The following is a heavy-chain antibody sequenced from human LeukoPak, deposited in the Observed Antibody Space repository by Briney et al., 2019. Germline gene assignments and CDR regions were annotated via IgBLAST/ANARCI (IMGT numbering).Heavy chain of an antibody. D-gene: IGHD6-25*01. CDR1: GFTFSSYG. CDR2: IRYDGSNK. CDR3: AKQHAATGGYFDY. Sequence: GGSLRLSCAASGFTFSSYGMHWVRQAPGKGLEWVAFIRYDGSNKYYADSVKGRFTISRDNSKNTLYLQMNSLRAEDTAVYYCAKQHAATGGYFDYSGQGTLVTVSS. V-gene: IGHV3-30*02. J-gene: IGHJ4*02.